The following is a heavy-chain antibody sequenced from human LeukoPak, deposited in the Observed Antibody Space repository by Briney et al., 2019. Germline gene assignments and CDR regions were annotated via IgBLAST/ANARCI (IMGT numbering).Heavy chain of an antibody. CDR1: GFTFSSYW. CDR2: INTDGTTT. J-gene: IGHJ5*02. D-gene: IGHD6-19*01. CDR3: ARQYTVVAVAVEP. V-gene: IGHV3-74*01. Sequence: GALILSCAASGFTFSSYWMHWVRQAPGKGLVWVSRINTDGTTTNYADSVKGRFTISRDNAKNTVFLQMNSLRGDDTAVYYCARQYTVVAVAVEPWGQGTLVTVSS.